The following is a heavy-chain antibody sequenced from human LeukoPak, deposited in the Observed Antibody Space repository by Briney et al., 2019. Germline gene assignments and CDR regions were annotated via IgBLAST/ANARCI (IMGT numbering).Heavy chain of an antibody. J-gene: IGHJ4*02. D-gene: IGHD1-26*01. Sequence: GRSLRLSCAASGFTFNNYGMHWVRQAPGKGLECMAIISYDGSNKYYADSVKGRFTISRDNSKNTLYLQMNSLRAEDTAVYYCAKDRLGAMMYFDFWGQGTLVTVSS. V-gene: IGHV3-30*18. CDR1: GFTFNNYG. CDR3: AKDRLGAMMYFDF. CDR2: ISYDGSNK.